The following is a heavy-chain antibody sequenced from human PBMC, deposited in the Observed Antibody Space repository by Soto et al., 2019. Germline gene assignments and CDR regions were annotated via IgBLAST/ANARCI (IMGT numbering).Heavy chain of an antibody. D-gene: IGHD3-9*01. J-gene: IGHJ5*02. CDR1: GGSISSGDYY. CDR3: ARGGDYDILTGSLGNWFDP. Sequence: SETLSLTCTVSGGSISSGDYYWSWIRQHPGKGLEWIGYIYYSGSTYYNPSLKSRVTISVDTSKNQFSLKLSSVTAADTAVYYCARGGDYDILTGSLGNWFDPWGQGTLVTVSS. CDR2: IYYSGST. V-gene: IGHV4-31*03.